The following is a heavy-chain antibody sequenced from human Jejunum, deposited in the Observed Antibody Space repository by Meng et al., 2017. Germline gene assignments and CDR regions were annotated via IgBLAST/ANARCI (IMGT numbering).Heavy chain of an antibody. CDR3: ARDHMGSLDY. CDR2: AST. D-gene: IGHD1-26*01. CDR1: GGSVSRAGYQ. Sequence: QVQLQESGPGLVRPSETLSLICTVSGGSVSRAGYQWGWIRQPPGKGLEWIGYASTNYNPSLKSRVTISLDTSRNQFSLSLSSVTAADTAVYYCARDHMGSLDYWGQGILVTFDS. V-gene: IGHV4-61*08. J-gene: IGHJ4*02.